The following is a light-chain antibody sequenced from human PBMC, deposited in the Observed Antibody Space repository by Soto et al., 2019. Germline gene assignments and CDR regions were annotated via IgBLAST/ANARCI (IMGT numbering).Light chain of an antibody. J-gene: IGKJ4*01. CDR2: TES. Sequence: DIQMTQSPCTLSASVGDRVTFTCRASQSISTWLAWYQQKPGKAPKLLIDTESNLEGGVPSRLGGSGSGTEFTSSSNSLQPDDLATYYGQQYNTDPLSVGGGTTVESK. CDR1: QSISTW. V-gene: IGKV1-5*03. CDR3: QQYNTDPLS.